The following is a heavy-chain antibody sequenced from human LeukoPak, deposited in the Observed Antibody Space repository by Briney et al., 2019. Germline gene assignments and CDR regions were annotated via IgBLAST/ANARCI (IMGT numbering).Heavy chain of an antibody. V-gene: IGHV1-2*02. J-gene: IGHJ4*02. CDR2: INPNSGGT. CDR3: ARKICSSTSCHFDY. CDR1: GYTFTGYY. D-gene: IGHD2-2*01. Sequence: ASVKVSCKASGYTFTGYYMHWVRQAPGQGLEWMGWINPNSGGTNYAQKFQGRVTMTRDTSISTAYTELSRLRSDDTAVYYCARKICSSTSCHFDYWGQGTLVTVSS.